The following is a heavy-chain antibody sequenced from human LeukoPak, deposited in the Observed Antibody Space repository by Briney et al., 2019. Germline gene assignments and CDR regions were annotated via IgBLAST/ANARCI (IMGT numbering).Heavy chain of an antibody. V-gene: IGHV1-18*01. Sequence: ASVKVSCKASGYTFTSYGISWVRQAPGQGLEWMGWISAYNGNTNYAQKLQGRVTMTTDTSTSTAYMELSRLRSDDTAVYYCARVPYSPYNWFDPWGQGTLVTVSS. J-gene: IGHJ5*02. D-gene: IGHD1-26*01. CDR1: GYTFTSYG. CDR2: ISAYNGNT. CDR3: ARVPYSPYNWFDP.